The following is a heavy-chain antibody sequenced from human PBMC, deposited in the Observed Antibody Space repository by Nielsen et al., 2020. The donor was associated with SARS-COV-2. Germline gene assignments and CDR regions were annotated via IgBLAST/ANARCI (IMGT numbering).Heavy chain of an antibody. J-gene: IGHJ4*02. CDR3: VTGQFLYAYDY. CDR1: GLTFRAYW. D-gene: IGHD2/OR15-2a*01. CDR2: ISPDGSAP. V-gene: IGHV3-7*01. Sequence: GESLKISCAASGLTFRAYWMAWVRQAPGKELGWVAQISPDGSAPNSVDSLRARFIISRDNVRNSVNLQMSGLRTDDTAVYYCVTGQFLYAYDYWGQGTLVTVSS.